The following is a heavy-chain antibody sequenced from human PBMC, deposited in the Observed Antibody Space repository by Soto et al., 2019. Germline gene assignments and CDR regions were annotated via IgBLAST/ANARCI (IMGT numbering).Heavy chain of an antibody. CDR1: GYRFTSYW. J-gene: IGHJ6*02. V-gene: IGHV5-10-1*01. CDR2: IDPSDSYT. Sequence: PGESLKISCKGSGYRFTSYWIIWVRQMPGKGLEWMGRIDPSDSYTNYSPSFQGHVTISADKSISTAYLQWSSLKASDTAMYYCANGYCSGGRCPYYYGMDVWGQGTTVKSP. D-gene: IGHD2-15*01. CDR3: ANGYCSGGRCPYYYGMDV.